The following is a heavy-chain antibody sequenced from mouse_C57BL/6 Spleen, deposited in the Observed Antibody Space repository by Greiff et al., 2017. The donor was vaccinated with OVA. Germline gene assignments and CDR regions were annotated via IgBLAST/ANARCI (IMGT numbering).Heavy chain of an antibody. Sequence: QVQLQQPGAELVKPGASVKLSCKASGYTFTSYWMQWVKQRPGQGLEWIGEIDPSDSYTNYNQKFKGKATLTVDTSSSTAYMQLSSLTSEDSAVYYCARSDYGGAWFAYWGQGTLVTVSA. CDR1: GYTFTSYW. V-gene: IGHV1-50*01. CDR2: IDPSDSYT. D-gene: IGHD2-4*01. CDR3: ARSDYGGAWFAY. J-gene: IGHJ3*01.